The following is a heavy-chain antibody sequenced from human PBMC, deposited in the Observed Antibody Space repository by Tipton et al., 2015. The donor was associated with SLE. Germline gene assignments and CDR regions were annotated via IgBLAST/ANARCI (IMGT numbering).Heavy chain of an antibody. V-gene: IGHV3-74*01. CDR2: INSDGSST. D-gene: IGHD3-10*01. J-gene: IGHJ4*02. Sequence: SLRLSCAASGFTFSSYWKHWVRQAPGKGLVWVSRINSDGSSTSYADSVKGRFTISRDNAKNTLYLQMNSLRAEDTAVYYCARVGEGAGYFDSGGQGPLLPVSS. CDR3: ARVGEGAGYFDS. CDR1: GFTFSSYW.